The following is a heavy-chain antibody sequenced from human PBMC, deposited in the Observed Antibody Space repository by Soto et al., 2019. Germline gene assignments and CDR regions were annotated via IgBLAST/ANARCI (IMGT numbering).Heavy chain of an antibody. CDR3: ATWVDYGDFEGFDF. CDR1: GYRFTDYK. D-gene: IGHD4-17*01. J-gene: IGHJ4*01. Sequence: GASVKVSCKASGYRFTDYKLHWVRQAPGQGLEWMGWVDPNGGGSNSAQKFQGSVTMTWDTSITTAYLDLTRLTTNDTATYFCATWVDYGDFEGFDFWGHGTLVTVSS. V-gene: IGHV1-2*04. CDR2: VDPNGGGS.